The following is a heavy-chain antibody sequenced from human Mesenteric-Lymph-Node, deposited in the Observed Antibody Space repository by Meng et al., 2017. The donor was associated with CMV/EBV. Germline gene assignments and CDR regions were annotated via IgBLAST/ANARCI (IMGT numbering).Heavy chain of an antibody. D-gene: IGHD3-3*01. CDR1: GGSISSSSYY. V-gene: IGHV4-39*07. Sequence: SETLSLTCTVSGGSISSSSYYWGWIRQPPGKGLEWIGSIYYSGSTYYNPSLKSRVTISVDTSKNQFSLKLSSVTAADTAVYYCARLYDFWSGMNWFDPWGQGTLVTVSS. CDR2: IYYSGST. CDR3: ARLYDFWSGMNWFDP. J-gene: IGHJ5*02.